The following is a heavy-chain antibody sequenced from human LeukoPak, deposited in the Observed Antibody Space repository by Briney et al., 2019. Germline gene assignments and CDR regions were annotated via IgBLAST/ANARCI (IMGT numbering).Heavy chain of an antibody. CDR2: ISGSVGST. CDR1: GFTFSSYW. CDR3: AKEAADYFFDF. V-gene: IGHV3-23*01. Sequence: GSLRLPCAAPGFTFSSYWMHWVRQAPGKGLGWGSIISGSVGSTYYADSVNGRFTLSRDNSKNTLYLQMTSLRAEDTAVYYFAKEAADYFFDFWGQGTLVTVSS. D-gene: IGHD2-21*02. J-gene: IGHJ4*02.